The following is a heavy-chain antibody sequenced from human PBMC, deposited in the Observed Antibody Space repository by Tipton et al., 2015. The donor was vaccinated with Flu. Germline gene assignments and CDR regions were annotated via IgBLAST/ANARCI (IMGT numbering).Heavy chain of an antibody. D-gene: IGHD3-10*01. V-gene: IGHV1-46*01. J-gene: IGHJ4*02. Sequence: QMQLVQSGAEVKKPGASVKVSCKASGYTFTSYYMHWVRQAPGQGLEWMGIINPSGGSTSYAQKFQGRVTMARDTSTSTVYMELSSLRSEDTAVYYCARVGMVRGVIRAPFDYWGQGTLVTVSS. CDR1: GYTFTSYY. CDR2: INPSGGST. CDR3: ARVGMVRGVIRAPFDY.